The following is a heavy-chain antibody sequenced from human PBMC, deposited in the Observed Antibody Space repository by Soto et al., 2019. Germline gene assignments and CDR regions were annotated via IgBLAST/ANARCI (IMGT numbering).Heavy chain of an antibody. D-gene: IGHD6-6*01. Sequence: GESLKISCEGSGYSFTSYWIGWVRQMPGKGLEWMGIIYPGDSDTRYSPSFQGQVTISADKSISTAYLQWSSLKASDTAMYYCARPSGTTIAARPFEYWGQGTLVTVSS. CDR1: GYSFTSYW. CDR3: ARPSGTTIAARPFEY. J-gene: IGHJ4*02. CDR2: IYPGDSDT. V-gene: IGHV5-51*01.